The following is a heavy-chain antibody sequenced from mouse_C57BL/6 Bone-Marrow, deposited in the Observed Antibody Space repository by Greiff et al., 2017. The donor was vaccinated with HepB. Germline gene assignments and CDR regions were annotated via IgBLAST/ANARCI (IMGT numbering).Heavy chain of an antibody. Sequence: EVQWVESGGGLVKPGGSLKLSCAASGFTFSSYAMSWVRQTPEKRLEWVATISDGGSYTYYPDNVKGRFTISRDNAKNNLYLQMSHLKSEDTAMYYCARGSNYAGFAYWGQGTLVTVSA. V-gene: IGHV5-4*01. CDR2: ISDGGSYT. CDR1: GFTFSSYA. CDR3: ARGSNYAGFAY. D-gene: IGHD2-5*01. J-gene: IGHJ3*01.